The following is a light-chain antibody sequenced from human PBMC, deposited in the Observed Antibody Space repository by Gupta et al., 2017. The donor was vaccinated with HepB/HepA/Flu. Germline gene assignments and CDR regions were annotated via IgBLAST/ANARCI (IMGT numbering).Light chain of an antibody. V-gene: IGKV1-9*01. CDR1: QGISSY. CDR2: AAS. Sequence: DIQLTQSPSFLSASVGDRVTITCRASQGISSYLAWYQQKPGKVPKLLIYAASTLQSGVPSRFSGSGSGTEFTLTISSLQPEDFATYYCQQVSSYPITFGPGTKVDIK. CDR3: QQVSSYPIT. J-gene: IGKJ3*01.